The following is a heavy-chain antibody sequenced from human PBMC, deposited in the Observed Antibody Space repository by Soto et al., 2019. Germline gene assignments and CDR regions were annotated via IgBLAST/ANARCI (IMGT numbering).Heavy chain of an antibody. J-gene: IGHJ4*02. CDR3: AAAGYSSGWYVDY. V-gene: IGHV1-58*01. CDR2: IVVGSGNT. CDR1: GFTCTISA. D-gene: IGHD6-19*01. Sequence: SVKVSCKACGFTCTISAVQWVLQSRGQRLEWIGCIVVGSGNTNYAQKFQERVTITRDMSTSTAYMELSSLRSEDTAVYYCAAAGYSSGWYVDYWGQGTLVTVSS.